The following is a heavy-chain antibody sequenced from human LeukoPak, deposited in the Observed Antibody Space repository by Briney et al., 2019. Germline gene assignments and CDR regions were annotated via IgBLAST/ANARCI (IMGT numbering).Heavy chain of an antibody. D-gene: IGHD6-19*01. CDR1: GFTFSSYA. V-gene: IGHV3-30-3*01. J-gene: IGHJ1*01. Sequence: GGSLRLSCAASGFTFSSYAMHWVRQAPGKGLEWVAVISYDGSNKYYADSVKGRFTISRDNANNFLYLQMNSLRAEDTALYYCARAYKDRSLAGKKEFFQHWGQGTLVTVSS. CDR2: ISYDGSNK. CDR3: ARAYKDRSLAGKKEFFQH.